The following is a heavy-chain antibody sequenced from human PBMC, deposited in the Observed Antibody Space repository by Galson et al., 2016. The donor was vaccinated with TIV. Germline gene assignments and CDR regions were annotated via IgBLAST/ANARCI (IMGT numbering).Heavy chain of an antibody. CDR3: ARDIPCGGSCYFFND. CDR2: VLPISATT. Sequence: SVKVSCKAPGGTLNNYAINWVRQAPGQGLEWMGGVLPISATTNYAQKFQGRVSITTDESTSTVYMELRSLRSEDTAVYFCARDIPCGGSCYFFNDWGQGTLVTVSS. D-gene: IGHD2-15*01. V-gene: IGHV1-69*05. J-gene: IGHJ4*02. CDR1: GGTLNNYA.